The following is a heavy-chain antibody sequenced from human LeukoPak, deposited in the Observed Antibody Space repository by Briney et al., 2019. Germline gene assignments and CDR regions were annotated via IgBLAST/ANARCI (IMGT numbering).Heavy chain of an antibody. D-gene: IGHD1-26*01. J-gene: IGHJ4*02. CDR2: IYTSGGT. Sequence: SETLSLTCTVSGGSISSYYWSWIRQPAGKGLEWTRRIYTSGGTNYNPSLKSRVTMSVDTSKNQFSLKLSSVTAADTAVYYCARVKVGATPFSFDYWGQGTLVTVSS. V-gene: IGHV4-4*07. CDR3: ARVKVGATPFSFDY. CDR1: GGSISSYY.